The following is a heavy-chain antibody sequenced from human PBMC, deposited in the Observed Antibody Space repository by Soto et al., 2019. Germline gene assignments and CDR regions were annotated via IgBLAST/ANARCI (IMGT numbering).Heavy chain of an antibody. V-gene: IGHV4-59*01. Sequence: SETLSLTCTVSGGSISSYDWSWIRQPPGKGLEWIGYIYYSGSTNYNPSLKSRVTISVDTSKNQFSLKLSSVTAADTAVYYCARDARYGGYVDYWGQGTLVTVSS. J-gene: IGHJ4*02. CDR3: ARDARYGGYVDY. CDR2: IYYSGST. CDR1: GGSISSYD. D-gene: IGHD5-12*01.